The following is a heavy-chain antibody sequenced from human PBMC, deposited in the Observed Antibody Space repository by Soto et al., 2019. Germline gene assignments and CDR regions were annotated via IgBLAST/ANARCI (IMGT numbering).Heavy chain of an antibody. J-gene: IGHJ4*02. V-gene: IGHV4-34*04. CDR2: IDHSGIT. CDR1: GASFSGFY. CDR3: ARGVSVTLAVQGGAPDKNYFDS. D-gene: IGHD1-26*01. Sequence: SENLSLTCAVSGASFSGFYWSWIRQSPGKGLEWIGEIDHSGITNHNTALKSRATMSVDTSKNQFSLQLRSVTAADTAVYYCARGVSVTLAVQGGAPDKNYFDSWSQGTWVTV.